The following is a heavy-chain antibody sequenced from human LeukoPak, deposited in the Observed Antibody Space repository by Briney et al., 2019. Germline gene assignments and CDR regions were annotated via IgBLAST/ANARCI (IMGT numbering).Heavy chain of an antibody. D-gene: IGHD3-22*01. CDR1: GFAFNKYW. J-gene: IGHJ4*02. CDR2: INGDGSTT. CDR3: ATGNYYDSRGYYMFGH. V-gene: IGHV3-74*01. Sequence: GGSLRLSCAASGFAFNKYWMHWVRQTPGKGLVWVSHINGDGSTTSYADSVKGGFTISRDNAKNTLYLQMSSLRAEDTAVYYCATGNYYDSRGYYMFGHWGQGTLVTVSS.